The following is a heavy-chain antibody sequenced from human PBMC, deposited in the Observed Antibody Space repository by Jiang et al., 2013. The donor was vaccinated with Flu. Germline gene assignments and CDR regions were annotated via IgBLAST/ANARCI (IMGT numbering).Heavy chain of an antibody. J-gene: IGHJ4*02. V-gene: IGHV3-30*18. D-gene: IGHD3-3*01. Sequence: QLVESGGGVVQPGRSLRLSCAASGFIFSTFGMHWVRQAPGKGLEWVAVIGKDGSKKHYADSVKGRFTISRDNSENMLYLHMNSLRAEDTAVYYCAKGVAYYDLWSCPDHWGQGTLVTVSS. CDR1: GFIFSTFG. CDR2: IGKDGSKK. CDR3: AKGVAYYDLWSCPDH.